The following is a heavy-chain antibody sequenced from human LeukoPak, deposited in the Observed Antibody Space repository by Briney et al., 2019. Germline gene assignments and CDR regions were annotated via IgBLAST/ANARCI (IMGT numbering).Heavy chain of an antibody. V-gene: IGHV3-74*01. D-gene: IGHD3-10*01. CDR3: ASPFRGVDY. J-gene: IGHJ4*02. CDR2: INLDGIIT. CDR1: GFSFSNYW. Sequence: GGSLRLSCTASGFSFSNYWMHWVRQTPGKGLVWVSHINLDGIITDYADSVKGRFAISRDNAKNTLYLQMNSLRAEDTAVYYCASPFRGVDYWGQGTLVTVSS.